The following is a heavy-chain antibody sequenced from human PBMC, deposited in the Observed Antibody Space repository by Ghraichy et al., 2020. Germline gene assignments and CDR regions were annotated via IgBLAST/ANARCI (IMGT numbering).Heavy chain of an antibody. J-gene: IGHJ3*02. V-gene: IGHV1-2*06. CDR3: ARVPSYGSGSRRAFDI. D-gene: IGHD3-10*01. CDR1: GYTFTGYY. Sequence: ASVKVSCKASGYTFTGYYMHWVRQAPGQGLEWMGRINPNSGGTNYAQKFQGRVTMTRDTSISTAYMELSRLRSDDTAVYYCARVPSYGSGSRRAFDIWGQGTMVTVSS. CDR2: INPNSGGT.